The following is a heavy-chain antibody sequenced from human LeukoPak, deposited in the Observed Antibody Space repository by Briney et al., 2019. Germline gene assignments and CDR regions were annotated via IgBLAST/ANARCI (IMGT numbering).Heavy chain of an antibody. CDR1: DTSISTYY. V-gene: IGHV4-4*07. D-gene: IGHD3-9*01. Sequence: SETLSLTCSVSDTSISTYYWSWIRQPAGKGLEWIGHIYTTGTTNYNPSLKSRVTISVDTSKNQFSLKLSSVTAADTAVYYCARGGGVRYFDWLLWRYFDYWGQGTLVTVSS. CDR2: IYTTGTT. J-gene: IGHJ4*02. CDR3: ARGGGVRYFDWLLWRYFDY.